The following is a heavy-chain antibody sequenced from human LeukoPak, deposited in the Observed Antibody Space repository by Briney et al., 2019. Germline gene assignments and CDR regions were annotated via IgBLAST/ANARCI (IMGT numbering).Heavy chain of an antibody. D-gene: IGHD4-23*01. J-gene: IGHJ5*02. CDR3: ARLYGGNWFDP. Sequence: GGSLRLSCAASGFTFSSYGMSWVRQAPGKGLEWVSAISGSGGSTYYADSVKGRFTISRDNSKNTLYLQMNSLRAEDTAVYYCARLYGGNWFDPWGQGTLVTVSS. V-gene: IGHV3-23*01. CDR2: ISGSGGST. CDR1: GFTFSSYG.